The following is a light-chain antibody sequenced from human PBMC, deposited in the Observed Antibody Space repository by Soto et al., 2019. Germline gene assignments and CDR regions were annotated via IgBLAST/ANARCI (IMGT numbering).Light chain of an antibody. V-gene: IGKV3-15*01. J-gene: IGKJ5*01. CDR3: QQCNNWLRT. CDR1: QSVRSN. CDR2: GAS. Sequence: MPPTPTTLSLSPGKRATLSFRASQSVRSNLAWYQQKPGKAPRLLIFGASTMATGIPARFSGSGSGTEFTLTISSLQSEDLAIYYCQQCNNWLRTFGQGTRLEIK.